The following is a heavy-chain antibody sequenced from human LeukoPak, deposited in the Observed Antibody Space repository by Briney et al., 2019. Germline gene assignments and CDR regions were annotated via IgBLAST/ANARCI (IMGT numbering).Heavy chain of an antibody. J-gene: IGHJ4*02. Sequence: GGSLRLSCAAPKFTFSTSALSWVRQAPGRGLEWVSGISGSGAKTYYSDSVKGRFTISRDNSKSTLYLQMNSLRVEDTAVYYCARGHGHFDYWGQGTLVTVSS. CDR2: ISGSGAKT. CDR3: ARGHGHFDY. CDR1: KFTFSTSA. V-gene: IGHV3-23*01.